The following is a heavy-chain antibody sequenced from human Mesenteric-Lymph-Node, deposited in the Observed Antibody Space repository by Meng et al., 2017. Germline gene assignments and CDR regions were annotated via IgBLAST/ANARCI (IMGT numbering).Heavy chain of an antibody. J-gene: IGHJ4*02. V-gene: IGHV3-48*03. CDR1: GFTFSSYE. D-gene: IGHD3-3*01. Sequence: GGSLRLSCAASGFTFSSYEMNWVRQAPGKGLEWVSYISSSGSTIYYADSVKGRFTISRDNAKNSLYLQMNSLRAEDTAVYYCARVFFGFPSDYWGQGTLVTVSS. CDR2: ISSSGSTI. CDR3: ARVFFGFPSDY.